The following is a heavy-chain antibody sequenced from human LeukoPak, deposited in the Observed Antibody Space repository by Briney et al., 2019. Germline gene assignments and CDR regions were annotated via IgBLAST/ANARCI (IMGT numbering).Heavy chain of an antibody. CDR3: AIDSSGYYRN. V-gene: IGHV3-21*01. Sequence: GGSLTLSCAASGFTFSSYSMNWVRQAPAKGLNGVSSISSSSSYIYYPDSVQDRFTISRDNAKNSLYLQMNSLRAQNTAVYYCAIDSSGYYRNWGQGTLVSVSS. CDR1: GFTFSSYS. CDR2: ISSSSSYI. D-gene: IGHD3-22*01. J-gene: IGHJ4*02.